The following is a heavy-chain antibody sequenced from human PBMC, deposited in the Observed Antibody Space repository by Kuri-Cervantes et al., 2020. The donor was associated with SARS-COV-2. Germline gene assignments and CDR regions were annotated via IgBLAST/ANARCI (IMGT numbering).Heavy chain of an antibody. CDR3: AREEDSSSSSLFDY. Sequence: ASVKVSCKASGGTFSNYLITWVRQAPGQGLEWMGWINTATGNTHYSQKFQGRVTITRDTAASTEFMELNSLRSDDTAVYYCAREEDSSSSSLFDYWGQGTLVTVSS. CDR2: INTATGNT. J-gene: IGHJ4*02. D-gene: IGHD6-6*01. V-gene: IGHV1-3*04. CDR1: GGTFSNYL.